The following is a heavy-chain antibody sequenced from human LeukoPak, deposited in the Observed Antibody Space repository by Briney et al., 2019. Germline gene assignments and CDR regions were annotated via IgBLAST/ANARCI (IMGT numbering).Heavy chain of an antibody. Sequence: SETLSLTCAVYGGSFSGYYWSWIRQPPGKGLEWIGYTHYSGSPNYNPSLTSRVTISVDTSKNQFSLKLSSVTAADTAVYYCARQTIVVVPAANRKTYYDILTGSQFDPWGQGTLVTVSS. CDR3: ARQTIVVVPAANRKTYYDILTGSQFDP. CDR1: GGSFSGYY. J-gene: IGHJ5*02. CDR2: THYSGSP. V-gene: IGHV4-59*01. D-gene: IGHD3-9*01.